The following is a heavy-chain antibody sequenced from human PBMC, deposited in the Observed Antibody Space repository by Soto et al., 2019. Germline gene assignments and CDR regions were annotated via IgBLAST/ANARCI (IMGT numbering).Heavy chain of an antibody. CDR2: INHSGST. Sequence: PSETLSLTCAVYGGSFSGYYWSWIRQPPGKGLEWIGEINHSGSTNYNPSLKSRVTISVDTSKNQFSLKLSSVTAADTAVYYCARVRYFAPDPWGQGTLVTVSS. D-gene: IGHD3-9*01. V-gene: IGHV4-34*01. CDR1: GGSFSGYY. J-gene: IGHJ5*02. CDR3: ARVRYFAPDP.